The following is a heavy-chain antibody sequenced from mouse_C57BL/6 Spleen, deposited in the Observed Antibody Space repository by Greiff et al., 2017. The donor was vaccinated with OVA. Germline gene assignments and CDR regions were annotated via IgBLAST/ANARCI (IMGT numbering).Heavy chain of an antibody. V-gene: IGHV1-69*01. CDR2: IDPSDSYT. CDR3: AVWLPAWFAY. D-gene: IGHD2-2*01. J-gene: IGHJ3*01. Sequence: QVQLQQPGAELVMPGASVKLSCKASGYTFTSYWMHWVKQRPGQGLEWIGEIDPSDSYTNYNQKFKGKSTLTVDKSSSTAYMQLSSLTSDDSAVYYCAVWLPAWFAYWGQGTLVTVSA. CDR1: GYTFTSYW.